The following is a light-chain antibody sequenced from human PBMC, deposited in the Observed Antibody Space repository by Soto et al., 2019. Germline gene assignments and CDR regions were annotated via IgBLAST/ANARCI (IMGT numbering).Light chain of an antibody. CDR1: QSISSY. V-gene: IGKV1-5*01. CDR3: QQYNSYSGT. J-gene: IGKJ1*01. Sequence: DIQMTQSPSSLSSSVGDIVTITCRASQSISSYLNWYQQKPGKAPKLLIYDASSLESGVPSRFSGSGSGTEFTLTISSLQPDDFATYYCQQYNSYSGTFGQGTKVDIK. CDR2: DAS.